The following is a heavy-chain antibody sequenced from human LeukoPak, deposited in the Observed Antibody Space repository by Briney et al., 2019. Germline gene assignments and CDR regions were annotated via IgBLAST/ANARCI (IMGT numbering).Heavy chain of an antibody. D-gene: IGHD3-22*01. CDR2: IYYSGST. CDR1: GGSISSSSYY. Sequence: SETLSLTCTVSGGSISSSSYYWGWIRQPPGKGLEWIGSIYYSGSTYYNPSLKSRVTISVDTSKNQFSLKLSSVTAADTAVYYCARHFRYDSSGYLFDYWGQGTLVTVSS. CDR3: ARHFRYDSSGYLFDY. V-gene: IGHV4-39*01. J-gene: IGHJ4*02.